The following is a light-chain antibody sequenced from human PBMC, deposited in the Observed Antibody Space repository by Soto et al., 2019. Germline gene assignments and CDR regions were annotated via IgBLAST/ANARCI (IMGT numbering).Light chain of an antibody. J-gene: IGKJ1*01. CDR2: DAS. CDR1: QSVSSD. CDR3: HQYNNWPRT. Sequence: EVLMTQSPANLSVSPGERATLSCRAGQSVSSDLAWYQQKPGQDPRLLIYDASSRATGIPARFSGSGSGTEFTLTISSLQSEDFAVYYCHQYNNWPRTFGQGTKVDIK. V-gene: IGKV3-15*01.